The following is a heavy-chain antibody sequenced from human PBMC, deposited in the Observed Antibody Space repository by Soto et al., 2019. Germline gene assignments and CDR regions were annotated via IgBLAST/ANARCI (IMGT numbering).Heavy chain of an antibody. CDR1: GFSVNSKY. Sequence: VQLVESGGDLVQPGGSLRLSCAASGFSVNSKYMSWVRQAPGKGLEWVSLIQSGGSTYYAGSVKCRFTISRDFSENTLCLEMNSLTGEDRAVYYCTRGDVHCNGVRCYGVPMDVWGKGTTVTVSA. D-gene: IGHD2-15*01. CDR3: TRGDVHCNGVRCYGVPMDV. CDR2: IQSGGST. V-gene: IGHV3-66*01. J-gene: IGHJ6*04.